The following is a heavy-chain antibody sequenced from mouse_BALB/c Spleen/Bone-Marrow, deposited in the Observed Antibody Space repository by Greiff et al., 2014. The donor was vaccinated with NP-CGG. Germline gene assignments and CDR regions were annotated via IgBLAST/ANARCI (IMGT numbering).Heavy chain of an antibody. J-gene: IGHJ4*01. Sequence: QVQLKESGPGLVAPSQSLSITCTVSGFSLTNYGVHWVRQPPGKGLEWLGVIWADGSTNYNSALMSRLSISKDNSKSQVFLKMNSLQTDDTAMDYCARITTATGAMDYWGQGTSVTVSS. D-gene: IGHD1-2*01. V-gene: IGHV2-9*02. CDR1: GFSLTNYG. CDR3: ARITTATGAMDY. CDR2: IWADGST.